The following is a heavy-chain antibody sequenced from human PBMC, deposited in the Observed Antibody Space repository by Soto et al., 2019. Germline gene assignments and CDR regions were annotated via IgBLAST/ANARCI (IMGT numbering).Heavy chain of an antibody. Sequence: RASVKVSCKASGYTFTSHGISWVRQAPGQGLEWMGWVSTYNGKTDYAQKFQGRVTMTADTRTSTGYMELRSLRSDDTAVYYCARLLTEGATYREDAFDIWGQGTKVTVSS. J-gene: IGHJ3*02. CDR3: ARLLTEGATYREDAFDI. CDR1: GYTFTSHG. CDR2: VSTYNGKT. D-gene: IGHD1-26*01. V-gene: IGHV1-18*01.